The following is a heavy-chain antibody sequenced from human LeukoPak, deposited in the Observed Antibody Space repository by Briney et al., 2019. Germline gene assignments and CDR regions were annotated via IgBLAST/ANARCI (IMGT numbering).Heavy chain of an antibody. V-gene: IGHV4-59*12. D-gene: IGHD6-13*01. CDR2: IYYSGST. CDR1: GGSISSYY. CDR3: ARRSRQLVKVYFDY. J-gene: IGHJ4*02. Sequence: RSSETLSLTCTVSGGSISSYYWSWIRQPPGKGLEWIGYIYYSGSTNYNPSLKSRVTISVDTSKNQFSLKLSSVTAADTAVYYCARRSRQLVKVYFDYWGQGTLVTVSS.